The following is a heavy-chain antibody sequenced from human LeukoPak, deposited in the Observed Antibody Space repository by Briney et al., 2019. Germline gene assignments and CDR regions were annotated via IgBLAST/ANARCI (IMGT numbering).Heavy chain of an antibody. J-gene: IGHJ4*02. Sequence: SSETLSLTCTVSGASVSSGSYYRGWIRQPPGKGLEWIGYMYYSGSTNYNPSLKSRVTISVDTSKNQFSLKLSSVTAADTAVYYCARFPPGIAVAGHNDYWGQGTLVIVSS. CDR1: GASVSSGSYY. V-gene: IGHV4-61*01. CDR3: ARFPPGIAVAGHNDY. CDR2: MYYSGST. D-gene: IGHD6-19*01.